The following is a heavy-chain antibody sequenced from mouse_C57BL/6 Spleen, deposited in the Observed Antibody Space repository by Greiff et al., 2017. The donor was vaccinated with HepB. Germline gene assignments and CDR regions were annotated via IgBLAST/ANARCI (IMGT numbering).Heavy chain of an antibody. J-gene: IGHJ2*01. CDR3: ARSRSNCVPFDY. CDR1: GYTFTSYW. Sequence: QVQLQQSGAELVKPGASVKMSCKASGYTFTSYWITWVKQRPGQGLEWIGDIYPGSGSTNYNEKFKSKATLTVDTSSSTAYMQLSSLTSEDSAVYYCARSRSNCVPFDYWGQGTTLTVSS. V-gene: IGHV1-55*01. D-gene: IGHD2-5*01. CDR2: IYPGSGST.